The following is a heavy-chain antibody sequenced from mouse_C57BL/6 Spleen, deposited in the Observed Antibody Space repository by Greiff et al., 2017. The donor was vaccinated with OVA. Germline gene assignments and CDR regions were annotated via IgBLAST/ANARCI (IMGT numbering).Heavy chain of an antibody. CDR1: GYSITSGYD. CDR3: ARGNYAPMDY. D-gene: IGHD2-4*01. V-gene: IGHV3-1*01. Sequence: EVMLVESGPGMVKPSQSLSLTCTVTGYSITSGYDWHWIRHFPGNKLEWMGYISYSGSTNYNPSLKSRISITHDTSKNHFFLKLNSVTTEDTATYYCARGNYAPMDYWGQGTSVTVSS. CDR2: ISYSGST. J-gene: IGHJ4*01.